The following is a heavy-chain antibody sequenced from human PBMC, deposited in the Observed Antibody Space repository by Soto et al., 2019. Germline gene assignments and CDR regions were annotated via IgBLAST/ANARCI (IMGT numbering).Heavy chain of an antibody. Sequence: QVQLVQSGAEVKKPGASVKVSCKASGYTFTSYAIHWVRQAPGQRPEWLGWIIPGSSMKRYSQKFQGRVTITGDTPPSTAIMALTRLTSEDTAVYYCARSWDSSLWWDASDIWGPGTMITVSS. V-gene: IGHV1-3*01. J-gene: IGHJ3*02. CDR3: ARSWDSSLWWDASDI. CDR2: IIPGSSMK. CDR1: GYTFTSYA. D-gene: IGHD6-13*01.